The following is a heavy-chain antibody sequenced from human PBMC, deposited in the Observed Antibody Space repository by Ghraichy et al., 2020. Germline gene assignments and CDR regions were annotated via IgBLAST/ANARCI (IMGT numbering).Heavy chain of an antibody. D-gene: IGHD4-23*01. V-gene: IGHV6-1*01. CDR3: ARDHNSPQTTVVTPGSYYYGMDV. CDR1: GDSDSSNSAA. Sequence: SETLSLTCAISGDSDSSNSAAWNWIRQSPSRGLEWLGRTYYRSKWYNDYAVSVKSRISINPDTSKNQFSLQLNSVTPEDTAVYYCARDHNSPQTTVVTPGSYYYGMDVWGQGTTVTVSS. J-gene: IGHJ6*02. CDR2: TYYRSKWYN.